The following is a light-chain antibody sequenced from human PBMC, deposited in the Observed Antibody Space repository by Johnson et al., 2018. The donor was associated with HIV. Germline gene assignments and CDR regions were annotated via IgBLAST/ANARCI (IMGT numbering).Light chain of an antibody. CDR2: DNH. V-gene: IGLV1-51*01. Sequence: QSVLTQPPSVSAAPGQKVTISCSGSSSNIGKNYVSWYQQLPGTAPKLLIFDNHKRPSGIPDLFSGSKSGTSATLGITGLQTGDEADYYCGTWDSSLSAYVFGTGTKVTVL. CDR3: GTWDSSLSAYV. CDR1: SSNIGKNY. J-gene: IGLJ1*01.